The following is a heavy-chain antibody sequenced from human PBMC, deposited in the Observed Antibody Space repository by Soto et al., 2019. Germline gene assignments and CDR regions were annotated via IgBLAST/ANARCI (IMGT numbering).Heavy chain of an antibody. D-gene: IGHD3-22*01. CDR1: GGTFSSYA. V-gene: IGHV1-69*01. CDR3: AIRRRYYDSSGYSEYFQH. CDR2: IIPIFGTA. J-gene: IGHJ1*01. Sequence: QVQLVQSGAEVKKPGSSVKVSCKASGGTFSSYAISWVRQAPGQGLEWMGGIIPIFGTANYAQKFQGRVTITADESTSTAYMDLSSLRSEDTAVYYCAIRRRYYDSSGYSEYFQHWGQGTLVTVSS.